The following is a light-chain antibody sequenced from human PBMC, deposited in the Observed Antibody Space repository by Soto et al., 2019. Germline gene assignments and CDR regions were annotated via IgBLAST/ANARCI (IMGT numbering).Light chain of an antibody. V-gene: IGKV3-15*01. CDR2: GAS. J-gene: IGKJ4*01. CDR1: QGVSGN. CDR3: HQYYKWPLT. Sequence: EIVMTRSPATLSVSPVEGAAPSGRASQGVSGNLAWYQQKPGQAPRLLIYGASTRATDIPARFSGSGSGTDFTLTISSLLSEDFAVYYCHQYYKWPLTFGGGTKVDIK.